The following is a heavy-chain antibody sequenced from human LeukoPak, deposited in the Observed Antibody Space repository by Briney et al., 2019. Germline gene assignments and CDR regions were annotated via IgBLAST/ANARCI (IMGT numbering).Heavy chain of an antibody. D-gene: IGHD6-19*01. CDR2: IWYDGSNK. V-gene: IGHV3-33*01. Sequence: PGGSLRLSCAASGFTFSSYGMHWVRQASGKGLEWVAVIWYDGSNKYYADSVKGRFTISRDNSKNTLYLQMNSLRAEDTAVYYCARKVAGNVDYWGQGTLVTVSS. CDR3: ARKVAGNVDY. CDR1: GFTFSSYG. J-gene: IGHJ4*02.